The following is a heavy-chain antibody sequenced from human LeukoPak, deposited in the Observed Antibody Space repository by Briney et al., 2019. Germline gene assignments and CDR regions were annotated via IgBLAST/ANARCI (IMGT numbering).Heavy chain of an antibody. V-gene: IGHV3-23*01. CDR2: ISGSGSNT. CDR3: ARSTPLTYYYMDV. CDR1: GFTFSSYA. Sequence: GGSLRLSCAASGFTFSSYAMSWVRQAPGKGLEGVSDISGSGSNTYYADSVKGRFTISRDNSKNTLYLQMNSLRAEDTAVYYCARSTPLTYYYMDVWGRGTTVTV. J-gene: IGHJ6*03.